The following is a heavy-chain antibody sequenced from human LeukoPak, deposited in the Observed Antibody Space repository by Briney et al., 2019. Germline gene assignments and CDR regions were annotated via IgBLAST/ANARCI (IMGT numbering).Heavy chain of an antibody. D-gene: IGHD5-18*01. CDR2: INHSGST. CDR3: ARGVSRIQLFDY. Sequence: PSETLSLTCAVYGGSFSGYYWSWIRQPPGKGLEWIGEINHSGSTNYNPSLKSRVTISVDTSKNQFSLKLSSVTAADTAVYYYARGVSRIQLFDYWGQGTLVTVSS. CDR1: GGSFSGYY. V-gene: IGHV4-34*01. J-gene: IGHJ4*02.